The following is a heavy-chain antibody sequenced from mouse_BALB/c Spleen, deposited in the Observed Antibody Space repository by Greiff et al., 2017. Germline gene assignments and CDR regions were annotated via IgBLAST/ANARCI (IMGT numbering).Heavy chain of an antibody. V-gene: IGHV14-3*02. CDR3: ARMEGYAMDY. Sequence: VHVKQSGAELVKPGASVKLSCTASGFNIKDTYMHWVKQRPEQGLEWIGRIDPANGNTKYDPKFQGKATITADTSSNTAYLQLSSLTSEDTAVYYCARMEGYAMDYWGQGTSVTVSS. CDR2: IDPANGNT. CDR1: GFNIKDTY. J-gene: IGHJ4*01.